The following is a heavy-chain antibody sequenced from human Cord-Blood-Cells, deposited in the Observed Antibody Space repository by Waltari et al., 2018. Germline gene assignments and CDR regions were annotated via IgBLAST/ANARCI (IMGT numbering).Heavy chain of an antibody. CDR1: GGTFSSYT. Sequence: QVQLVQSGAEVKKPGSSVKVSCKASGGTFSSYTISWVRQAPGQGLELRGRIIPILGIANYAQKFQGRVTITADKSTSTAYMELSSLRSENTAVYYCARSEVQAPPGYWGQGTLVTVSS. CDR3: ARSEVQAPPGY. V-gene: IGHV1-69*02. CDR2: IIPILGIA. D-gene: IGHD3-10*01. J-gene: IGHJ4*02.